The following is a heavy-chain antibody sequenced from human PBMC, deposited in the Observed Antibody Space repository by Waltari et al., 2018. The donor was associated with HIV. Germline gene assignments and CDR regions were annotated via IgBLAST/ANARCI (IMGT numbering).Heavy chain of an antibody. J-gene: IGHJ4*02. V-gene: IGHV4-34*01. CDR2: INHSGST. CDR1: GGSFSGYY. CDR3: ARQYSSSWSSGYYFDY. D-gene: IGHD6-13*01. Sequence: QVQLQQWGAGLLKPSETLSLTCAVYGGSFSGYYWSWIHQPPGKGLEWIGEINHSGSTNYNPSLKSRVTISVDTSKNQFSLKLSSVTAADTAVYYCARQYSSSWSSGYYFDYWGQGTLVTVSS.